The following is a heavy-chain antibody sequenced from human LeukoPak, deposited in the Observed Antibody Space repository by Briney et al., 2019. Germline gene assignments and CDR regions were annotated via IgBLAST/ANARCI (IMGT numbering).Heavy chain of an antibody. J-gene: IGHJ3*02. D-gene: IGHD3-10*01. CDR2: IYHSGST. V-gene: IGHV4-4*02. CDR1: GGSISSSNW. CDR3: ARLYGSGSYYTLSLLSYAFDI. Sequence: SGTLSLTCAVSGGSISSSNWWSWVRQPPGKGLEWIGEIYHSGSTYYNPSLKSRVTISVDKSKNQFSLKLSSVTAADTAVYYCARLYGSGSYYTLSLLSYAFDIWGQGTMVTVSS.